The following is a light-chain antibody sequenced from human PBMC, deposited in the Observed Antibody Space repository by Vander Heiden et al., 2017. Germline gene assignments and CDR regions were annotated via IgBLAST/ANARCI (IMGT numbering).Light chain of an antibody. Sequence: SSELTQDPTVSVALGQTVRITCHGDSPRSYYASWYQQKPGQAPILVIYGKDNRPSGIPDRFSGSNSGNTASLTITGAQAEDEADYYCYSRDSSGDHLFGGGTKLTVL. CDR3: YSRDSSGDHL. CDR2: GKD. CDR1: SPRSYY. J-gene: IGLJ2*01. V-gene: IGLV3-19*01.